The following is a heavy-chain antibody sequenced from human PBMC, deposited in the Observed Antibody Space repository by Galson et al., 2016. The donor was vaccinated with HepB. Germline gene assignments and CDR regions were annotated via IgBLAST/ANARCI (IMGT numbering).Heavy chain of an antibody. Sequence: SVKVSCKASGYAFTSSGISWVRQAPGQGREWMGWISGYNGHIQYAQKFQARVPVTADTPTSTAYMELRSLNSDDTAIYYCVRDYSYMPDYWGQGTLVTVSS. V-gene: IGHV1-18*01. CDR3: VRDYSYMPDY. D-gene: IGHD2-15*01. CDR2: ISGYNGHI. J-gene: IGHJ4*02. CDR1: GYAFTSSG.